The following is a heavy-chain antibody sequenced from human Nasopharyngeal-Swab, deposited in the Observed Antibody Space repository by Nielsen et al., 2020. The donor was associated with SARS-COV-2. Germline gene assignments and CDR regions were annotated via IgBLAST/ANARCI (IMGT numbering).Heavy chain of an antibody. J-gene: IGHJ4*02. CDR1: GGSISSYY. CDR3: AGGIYSYGEDYFDY. Sequence: SETLSLTCPVSGGSISSYYWSWIRQPPGKGLEWIGYIYYSGSTNYNPSLKSRVTISVDTSKNQFSLKLSSVTAADTAVYYCAGGIYSYGEDYFDYWGQGTLVTVSS. D-gene: IGHD5-18*01. V-gene: IGHV4-59*01. CDR2: IYYSGST.